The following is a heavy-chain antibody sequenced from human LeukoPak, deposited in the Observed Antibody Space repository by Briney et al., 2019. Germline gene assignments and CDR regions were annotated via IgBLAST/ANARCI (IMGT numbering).Heavy chain of an antibody. V-gene: IGHV1-2*06. CDR2: INPNSGGT. J-gene: IGHJ5*02. D-gene: IGHD3-22*01. CDR1: GYIFTSYY. CDR3: ARDPYYYDSSGYYPFDP. Sequence: ASVKVSCKASGYIFTSYYMHWVRQAPGQGLEWMGRINPNSGGTNYAQKFQGRVTMTRDTSISTAYMELSRLRSDDTAVYYCARDPYYYDSSGYYPFDPWGQGTLVTVSS.